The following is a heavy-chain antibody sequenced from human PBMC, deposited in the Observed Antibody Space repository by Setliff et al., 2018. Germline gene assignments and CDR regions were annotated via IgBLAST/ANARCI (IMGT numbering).Heavy chain of an antibody. CDR2: IYYSGKT. Sequence: KPSETLSLTCSVSGASVSNVNYYWGWTRQPPGKGLEWVGSIYYSGKTYSNPSFKSRVTMSVDKSKNQFSLKLASVTAADRAVYYCARIAYFDFWRGFGVGAFDLWGHGSVVTVSS. J-gene: IGHJ3*01. V-gene: IGHV4-39*01. D-gene: IGHD3-3*01. CDR3: ARIAYFDFWRGFGVGAFDL. CDR1: GASVSNVNYY.